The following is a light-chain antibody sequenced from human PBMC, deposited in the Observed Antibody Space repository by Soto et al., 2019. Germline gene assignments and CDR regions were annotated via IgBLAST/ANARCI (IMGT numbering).Light chain of an antibody. CDR3: QQRNAWPRNT. V-gene: IGKV3-11*01. Sequence: EIVLTQFQATLSLSPGERATLSCRASQSVSSYLAWYQQKPGQAPRLLIYDISNRATGIPARFIGSGSGTDFTLTISSLEPEDSAVYYCQQRNAWPRNTFGQGTKLEI. CDR1: QSVSSY. CDR2: DIS. J-gene: IGKJ2*01.